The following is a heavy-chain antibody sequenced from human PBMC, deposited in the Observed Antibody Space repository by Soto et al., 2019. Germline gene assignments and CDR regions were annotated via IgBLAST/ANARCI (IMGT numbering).Heavy chain of an antibody. CDR3: ASQHYYDSSGYYVVY. D-gene: IGHD3-22*01. V-gene: IGHV4-59*08. CDR2: IHYSGST. J-gene: IGHJ4*02. Sequence: PSETLSLTCTVSGGSITGYYWSWIRQPPGKGPEWIGNIHYSGSTNYDPSLQSRVTISIDTSKNQFSLKLSSVTATDTAVYYCASQHYYDSSGYYVVYWGQGTLVTVSS. CDR1: GGSITGYY.